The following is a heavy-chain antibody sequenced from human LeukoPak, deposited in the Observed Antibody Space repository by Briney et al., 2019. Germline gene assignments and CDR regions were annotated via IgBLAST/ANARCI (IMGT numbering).Heavy chain of an antibody. D-gene: IGHD6-13*01. V-gene: IGHV4-34*01. CDR2: INHSGST. CDR3: ARSGAQRPFSYQQHG. J-gene: IGHJ4*02. Sequence: SETLSLTCAVYGGSFSGYYWSWIRQPPGKGLEWIGEINHSGSTNYNPSLKSRVTISVDTSKNQFSLKLSSVTAADTAVYYCARSGAQRPFSYQQHGWGQGTLVTVSS. CDR1: GGSFSGYY.